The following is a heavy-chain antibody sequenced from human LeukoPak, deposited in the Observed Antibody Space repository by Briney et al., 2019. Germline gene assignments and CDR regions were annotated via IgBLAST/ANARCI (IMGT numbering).Heavy chain of an antibody. V-gene: IGHV4-34*01. J-gene: IGHJ3*02. CDR3: ARPKAARPGHAFDI. CDR1: GGSFSGYD. D-gene: IGHD6-6*01. CDR2: INHSGST. Sequence: SETLSLTCAVYGGSFSGYDWSWIRQPPGKGLEWIGEINHSGSTNYNPSLKSRVTISVDTSKNQFSLKLSSVTAADTAVYYCARPKAARPGHAFDIWGQGTMVTVSS.